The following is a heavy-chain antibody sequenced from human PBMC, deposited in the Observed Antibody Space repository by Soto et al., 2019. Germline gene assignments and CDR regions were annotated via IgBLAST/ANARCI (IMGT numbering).Heavy chain of an antibody. CDR2: IYYSGST. CDR1: GGSISSSSYY. CDR3: ARHQALDYDFWSGYYVGFDP. D-gene: IGHD3-3*01. V-gene: IGHV4-39*01. Sequence: SETLSLTCTVSGGSISSSSYYWGWIRQPPGKGLEWIGSIYYSGSTYYNPSLKSRVTISVDTSKNQFSLKLRSVTAADTAVYYCARHQALDYDFWSGYYVGFDPWGQGTLVTVSS. J-gene: IGHJ5*02.